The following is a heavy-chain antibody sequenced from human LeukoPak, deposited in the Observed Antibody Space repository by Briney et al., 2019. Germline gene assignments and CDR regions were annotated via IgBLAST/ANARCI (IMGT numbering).Heavy chain of an antibody. V-gene: IGHV1-46*01. CDR2: INPSGGST. CDR3: ARDHRVVATITSGYFDY. Sequence: ASVKVSCKASGYTFTSYYMHWVRQAPGQGLEWMGIINPSGGSTSYAQKFQGRVTMTRDTSTSRVYMELSSLRSEDTAVYYCARDHRVVATITSGYFDYWGQGTLVTVSS. D-gene: IGHD5-12*01. J-gene: IGHJ4*02. CDR1: GYTFTSYY.